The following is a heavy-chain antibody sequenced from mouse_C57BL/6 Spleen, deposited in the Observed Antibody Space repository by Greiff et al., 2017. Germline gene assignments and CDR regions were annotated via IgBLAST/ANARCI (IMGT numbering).Heavy chain of an antibody. J-gene: IGHJ3*01. D-gene: IGHD2-3*01. CDR3: ARQIYDGYPFAY. V-gene: IGHV1-82*01. Sequence: VQLQESGPELVKPGASVKIPCKASGYAFSSSWMNWVKQRPGKGLEWIGRIYPGDGDTNYNGKFKGKATLTADKSSSTAYMQLSSLTSEDSAVYFCARQIYDGYPFAYWGQGTLVTVSA. CDR2: IYPGDGDT. CDR1: GYAFSSSW.